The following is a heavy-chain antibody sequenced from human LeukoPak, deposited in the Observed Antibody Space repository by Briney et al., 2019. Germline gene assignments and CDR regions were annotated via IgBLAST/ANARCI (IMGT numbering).Heavy chain of an antibody. Sequence: GGSLRLSCAASGFTFSSYAMHWVRQAPGKGLEWVAVISYDGSNKYYADSVKGRFTISRDNSKNTLYLQMNSLRAEDTAVYYCARGSTYYYDSSGYWYYFDYWGQGTLVTVSS. CDR1: GFTFSSYA. CDR3: ARGSTYYYDSSGYWYYFDY. J-gene: IGHJ4*02. D-gene: IGHD3-22*01. CDR2: ISYDGSNK. V-gene: IGHV3-30*04.